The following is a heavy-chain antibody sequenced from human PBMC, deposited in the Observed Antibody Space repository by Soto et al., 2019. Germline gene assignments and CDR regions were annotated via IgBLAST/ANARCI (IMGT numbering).Heavy chain of an antibody. Sequence: QVQLVQSGAEVKKPGSSMKVSCKASGGTFSSYAISWVRQAPGQGLEWMGGIIPIFGTANYAQKFQGRVTITADESTSTAYMELSSLRSEDTAVYYCARGIDCSGGSCYSRDYYYYGMDVWGQGTTVTVSS. CDR2: IIPIFGTA. CDR1: GGTFSSYA. J-gene: IGHJ6*02. V-gene: IGHV1-69*01. D-gene: IGHD2-15*01. CDR3: ARGIDCSGGSCYSRDYYYYGMDV.